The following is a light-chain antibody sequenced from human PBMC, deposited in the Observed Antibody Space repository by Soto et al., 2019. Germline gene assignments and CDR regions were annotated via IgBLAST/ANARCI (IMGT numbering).Light chain of an antibody. Sequence: EIVMTQSPATLSVSPGERATLSCRASQSVSSNLAWYQQKPGKAPRLLIYGASTRATGMPGRFSGSGSETDFTLTISRLEPEDFAVYYCQQYGSSSTFGQGTRLEIK. CDR2: GAS. CDR1: QSVSSN. J-gene: IGKJ5*01. CDR3: QQYGSSST. V-gene: IGKV3-15*01.